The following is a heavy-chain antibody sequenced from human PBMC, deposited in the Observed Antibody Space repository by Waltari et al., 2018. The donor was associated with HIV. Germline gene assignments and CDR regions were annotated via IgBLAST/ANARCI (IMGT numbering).Heavy chain of an antibody. J-gene: IGHJ4*02. CDR1: GYTFTGYY. Sequence: QVHLEQSGAELRKPGAPVKLSCKASGYTFTGYYIHWVRQAPGHGLEWMGWINPESAGTKDAQKFQGRVTMTRDTSINTAYMELTSLKSDDTALYYCAKEIRPGTHSIDYWGQGTLVTVSS. CDR3: AKEIRPGTHSIDY. D-gene: IGHD1-1*01. CDR2: INPESAGT. V-gene: IGHV1-2*02.